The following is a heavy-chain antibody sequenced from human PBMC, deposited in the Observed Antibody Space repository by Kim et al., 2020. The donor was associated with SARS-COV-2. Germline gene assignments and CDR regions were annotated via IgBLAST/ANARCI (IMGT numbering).Heavy chain of an antibody. V-gene: IGHV4-59*01. D-gene: IGHD6-19*01. CDR3: ARGSLRLEIDY. Sequence: SETLSLTCTVSGGSISSYYWSWIRQPPGKGLEWIGYIYYSGSTNYNPSLKSRVTISVDTSKNQFSLKLSSVTAADKAVYYCARGSLRLEIDYWGQGTLVTVSS. J-gene: IGHJ4*02. CDR2: IYYSGST. CDR1: GGSISSYY.